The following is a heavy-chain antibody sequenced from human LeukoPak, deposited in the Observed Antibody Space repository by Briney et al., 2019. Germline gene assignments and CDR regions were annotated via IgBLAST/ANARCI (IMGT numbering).Heavy chain of an antibody. CDR2: IKEDGSAK. D-gene: IGHD6-13*01. Sequence: GGSLRLSCAASGFCFSSYWMSWVRQAPGKGLEWVADIKEDGSAKYYVDSVKGRFTISRDNAKNSLYLQMHSLRAEDTAVYYCARDQPYSSSWYANWFDPWGQGTLVTVSS. J-gene: IGHJ5*02. CDR1: GFCFSSYW. V-gene: IGHV3-7*01. CDR3: ARDQPYSSSWYANWFDP.